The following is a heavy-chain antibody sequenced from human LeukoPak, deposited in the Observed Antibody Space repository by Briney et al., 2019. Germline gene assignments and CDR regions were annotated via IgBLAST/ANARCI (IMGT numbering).Heavy chain of an antibody. CDR2: IDGDGSST. J-gene: IGHJ3*02. D-gene: IGHD6-19*01. V-gene: IGHV3-74*01. CDR3: ARADPAVAGHGAFDI. Sequence: PGGSLRLSCAASGFTFSSYWMQWVRQAPGKGRVWVSHIDGDGSSTNYADSVKGRFTISRDNAKTTLYLQMNSLRAEDTAVYYCARADPAVAGHGAFDIWGQGTMVTVSS. CDR1: GFTFSSYW.